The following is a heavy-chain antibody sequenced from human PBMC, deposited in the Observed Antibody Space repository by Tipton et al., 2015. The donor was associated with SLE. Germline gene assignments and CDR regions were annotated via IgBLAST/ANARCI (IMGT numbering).Heavy chain of an antibody. CDR1: GGSFSGYY. Sequence: TLFLTCAVYGGSFSGYYWSWIRQPPGKGLEWIGEINHSGSTNYNPSLKSRVTISVDTSKNQFSLKLSSVTAADTAVYYCAKRDYGDPGVDYWGQGTLVTVSS. V-gene: IGHV4-34*01. D-gene: IGHD4-17*01. J-gene: IGHJ4*02. CDR3: AKRDYGDPGVDY. CDR2: INHSGST.